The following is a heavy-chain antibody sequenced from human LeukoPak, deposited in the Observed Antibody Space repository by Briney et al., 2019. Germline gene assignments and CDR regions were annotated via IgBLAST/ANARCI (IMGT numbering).Heavy chain of an antibody. CDR3: ARTYSSSSAVVRFDP. V-gene: IGHV3-21*01. CDR2: ISSTTPYI. J-gene: IGHJ5*02. Sequence: GESLRLSCTTSGFTFVSHTMNWVRQAPGKGLEWVSSISSTTPYIYYADSVEGRFTISRDNSKNTLYLQMNSLRAEDTAVYYCARTYSSSSAVVRFDPWGQGTLVTVSS. CDR1: GFTFVSHT. D-gene: IGHD6-13*01.